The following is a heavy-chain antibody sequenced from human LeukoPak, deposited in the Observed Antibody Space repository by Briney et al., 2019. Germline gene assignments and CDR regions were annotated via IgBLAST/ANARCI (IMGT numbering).Heavy chain of an antibody. J-gene: IGHJ2*01. CDR1: GGTFSRFA. V-gene: IGHV1-69*13. Sequence: AASVNVSCKTSGGTFSRFAISWVRQAPGQGLEWMGGIIPIFGPANYAQKFQGRVTITADESTSTAYMELSSLRSEDTALYYCAKSTYYYGSGEGSNYWYFDLWGRGTLVTVSS. D-gene: IGHD3-10*01. CDR3: AKSTYYYGSGEGSNYWYFDL. CDR2: IIPIFGPA.